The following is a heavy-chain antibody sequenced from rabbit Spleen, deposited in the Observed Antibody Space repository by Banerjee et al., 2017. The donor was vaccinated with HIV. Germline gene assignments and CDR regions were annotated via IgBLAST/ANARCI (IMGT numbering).Heavy chain of an antibody. D-gene: IGHD2-1*01. V-gene: IGHV1S45*01. CDR1: GFSFSSSYW. CDR3: ARDDHGGGLFYFDL. CDR2: IYGGSSGST. Sequence: EESGGDLVKPEGSLTLTCIASGFSFSSSYWICWVRQAPGKGLEWIACIYGGSSGSTRYATWAKGRFTISKASTTVTLQMTSLTAADMATYFCARDDHGGGLFYFDLWGPGTLVTVS. J-gene: IGHJ4*01.